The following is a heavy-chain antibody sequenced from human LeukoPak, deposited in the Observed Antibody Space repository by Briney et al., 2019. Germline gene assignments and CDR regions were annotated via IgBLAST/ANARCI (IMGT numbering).Heavy chain of an antibody. CDR1: GSTFSSYG. Sequence: GRSLRLSCAASGSTFSSYGMHWVRQAPGKGLEWVAVISYDGSNKYYADSVKGRFTISRDNSKNTLYLQMNSLRAEDTAVYYCAKRAVAAFDYWGQGTLVTVSS. D-gene: IGHD6-19*01. CDR2: ISYDGSNK. V-gene: IGHV3-30*18. CDR3: AKRAVAAFDY. J-gene: IGHJ4*02.